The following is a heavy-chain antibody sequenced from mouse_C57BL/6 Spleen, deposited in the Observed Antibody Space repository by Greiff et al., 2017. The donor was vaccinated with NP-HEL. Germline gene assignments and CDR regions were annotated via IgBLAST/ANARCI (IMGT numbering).Heavy chain of an antibody. CDR3: ARGVYGSLWYFDV. V-gene: IGHV5-17*01. J-gene: IGHJ1*03. Sequence: EVKLVESGGGLVKPGGSLKLSCAASGFTFSDYGMHWVRQAPEKGLEWVAYISSGSSTIYYADTVKGRFTISRDNAKNTLFLQMTSLRSEDTAMYYCARGVYGSLWYFDVWGTGTTVTVSS. CDR1: GFTFSDYG. D-gene: IGHD1-1*01. CDR2: ISSGSSTI.